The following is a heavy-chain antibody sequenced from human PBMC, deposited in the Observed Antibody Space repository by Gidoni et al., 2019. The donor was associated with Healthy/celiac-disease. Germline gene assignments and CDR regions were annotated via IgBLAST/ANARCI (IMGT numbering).Heavy chain of an antibody. Sequence: EVQLVESGGGLVQPGRSLRLSFAASGFTFDDYAMHWVRQAPGKGLEWLSGISWNSDSIGYADSVKGRFTISRDNAKNSLYLQMNSLRAEDTALYYCTKERNPNTYGWNALDYWGQGTLVTVSS. CDR1: GFTFDDYA. CDR3: TKERNPNTYGWNALDY. V-gene: IGHV3-9*01. J-gene: IGHJ4*02. CDR2: ISWNSDSI. D-gene: IGHD5-18*01.